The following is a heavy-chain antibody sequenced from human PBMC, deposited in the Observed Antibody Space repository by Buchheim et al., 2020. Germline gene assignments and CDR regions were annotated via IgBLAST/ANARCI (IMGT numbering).Heavy chain of an antibody. CDR1: GGSISSYY. CDR2: IYYSGTT. CDR3: ARRLDGDYGHYFDY. D-gene: IGHD4-17*01. V-gene: IGHV4-59*08. Sequence: QVQLKESGPGLVKPSETLSLTCTVSGGSISSYYWSWIRQPPGKGLEWIGYIYYSGTTNYNPSLKSRVTISVATSKNQFSLKLSSVTAADTAVYYCARRLDGDYGHYFDYWGQGTL. J-gene: IGHJ4*02.